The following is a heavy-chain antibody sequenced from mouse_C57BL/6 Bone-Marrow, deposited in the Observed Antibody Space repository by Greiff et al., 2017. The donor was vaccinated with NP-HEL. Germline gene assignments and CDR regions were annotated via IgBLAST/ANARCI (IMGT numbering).Heavy chain of an antibody. D-gene: IGHD2-4*01. CDR3: ARVYDYDFDY. CDR1: GFYIKNTY. V-gene: IGHV14-3*01. Sequence: VQLQQSVAELVRPGASVKLSCTVSGFYIKNTYMHWVKQRPEPGLEWIGRIDPANGNTKYAPKVQCKCTITADTSSNTAYLQLSSLTSEDTAIYYCARVYDYDFDYWGQGTTLTVSS. CDR2: IDPANGNT. J-gene: IGHJ2*01.